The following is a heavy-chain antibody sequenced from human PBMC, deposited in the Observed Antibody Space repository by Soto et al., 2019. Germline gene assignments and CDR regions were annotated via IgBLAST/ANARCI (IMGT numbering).Heavy chain of an antibody. CDR2: ISTHNGNT. CDR3: VRDEISSAGLDP. J-gene: IGHJ5*02. Sequence: ASVXVSCKASGYTFIRYGISWVRQAPGQGLEWMGWISTHNGNTYYAQNFQGRVTMTSDTPTSTAYMELRSLRSDDTAFYYCVRDEISSAGLDPWGQGTLVTVSS. CDR1: GYTFIRYG. V-gene: IGHV1-18*01.